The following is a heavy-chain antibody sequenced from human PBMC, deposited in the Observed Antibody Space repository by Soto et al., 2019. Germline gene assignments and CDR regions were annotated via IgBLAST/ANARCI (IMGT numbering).Heavy chain of an antibody. CDR1: GGSISSYY. J-gene: IGHJ3*02. V-gene: IGHV4-59*01. CDR3: ARLSVTIDDAFDI. D-gene: IGHD1-1*01. CDR2: IHYSGST. Sequence: PSETLSLTCTVSGGSISSYYWSWIRQPPGKGLEWIGYIHYSGSTNYNPSLKSRVTISVDTSKNQFSLKLSSVTAADTAVYYCARLSVTIDDAFDIWGQGTMVTVSS.